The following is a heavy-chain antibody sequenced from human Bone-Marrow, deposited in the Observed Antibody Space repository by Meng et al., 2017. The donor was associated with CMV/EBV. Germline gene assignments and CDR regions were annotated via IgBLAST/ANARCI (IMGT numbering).Heavy chain of an antibody. D-gene: IGHD3/OR15-3a*01. CDR2: ISYDGSNK. CDR1: GFTFSSYA. CDR3: ATGLGH. J-gene: IGHJ4*02. V-gene: IGHV3-30-3*01. Sequence: GESLKISCAASGFTFSSYAMHWVRQAPGKGLEWVAVISYDGSNKYYADSVKGRFTISRDNSKNTLYLQMNSLRAEDTAVYYCATGLGHWGQGTLVTVSS.